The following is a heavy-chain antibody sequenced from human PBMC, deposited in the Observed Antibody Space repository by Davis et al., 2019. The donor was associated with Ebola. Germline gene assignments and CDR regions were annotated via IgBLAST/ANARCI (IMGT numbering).Heavy chain of an antibody. Sequence: GESLKISCAASGFTFSNFWMHWVRHSPGKGLVWVSRINGDGTLMSYADSVKGRYIISRDNAENTVYLQMNSVRAEDTAVYFCARLGQQLLLGDWDYWGQGTLVTVSS. V-gene: IGHV3-74*01. CDR3: ARLGQQLLLGDWDY. CDR2: INGDGTLM. D-gene: IGHD2-2*01. CDR1: GFTFSNFW. J-gene: IGHJ4*02.